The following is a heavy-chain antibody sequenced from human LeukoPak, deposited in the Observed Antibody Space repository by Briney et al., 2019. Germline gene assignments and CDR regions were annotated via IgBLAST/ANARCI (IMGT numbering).Heavy chain of an antibody. CDR3: AKDGRLSIVGATIAY. V-gene: IGHV3-23*01. D-gene: IGHD1-26*01. CDR2: ISGSGGST. J-gene: IGHJ4*02. CDR1: GFTFSSYA. Sequence: GGSLRLSCAASGFTFSSYAMSWVRQAPGKGLGWVSAISGSGGSTYYADSVKGRFTISRDNSKNTLYLQMNSLRAEDTAVYYCAKDGRLSIVGATIAYWGQGTLVTVSS.